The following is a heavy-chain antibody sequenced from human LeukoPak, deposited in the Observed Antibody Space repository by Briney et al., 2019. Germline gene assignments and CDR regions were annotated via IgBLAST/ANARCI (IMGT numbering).Heavy chain of an antibody. Sequence: PSETLSLTCAVYGGSFSGYYWSWIPQPPGKGLEWIGEINHSGSTNSNPSLKSRVTISVDTSKNQFSLKLSSVTAADTAVYYCARGLRYYDFWSGYYNARGWFDPWGQGTLVTVS. V-gene: IGHV4-34*01. CDR3: ARGLRYYDFWSGYYNARGWFDP. CDR1: GGSFSGYY. J-gene: IGHJ5*02. D-gene: IGHD3-3*01. CDR2: INHSGST.